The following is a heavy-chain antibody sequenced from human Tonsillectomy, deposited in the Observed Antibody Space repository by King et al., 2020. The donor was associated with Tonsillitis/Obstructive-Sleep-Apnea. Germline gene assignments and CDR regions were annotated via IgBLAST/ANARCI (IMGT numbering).Heavy chain of an antibody. CDR1: GFTFSSYA. D-gene: IGHD5-18*01. CDR2: ISHDRSNK. V-gene: IGHV3-30*04. J-gene: IGHJ4*02. Sequence: QLVQSGGDVVQPGRSLRLSCAASGFTFSSYAMHWVRQAPGKGLEWVAVISHDRSNKYYADSVKGRFTISRDNSKNTLYLQMNSLRAEDTAVYYCARTPKIQLWSKPNDYFDYWGQGTLVTVSS. CDR3: ARTPKIQLWSKPNDYFDY.